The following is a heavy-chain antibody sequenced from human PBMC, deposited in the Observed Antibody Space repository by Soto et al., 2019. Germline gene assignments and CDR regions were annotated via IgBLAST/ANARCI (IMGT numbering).Heavy chain of an antibody. J-gene: IGHJ4*02. V-gene: IGHV1-69*02. Sequence: SVKVSCKASGGTFSSYTISWVRQAPGQGLEWMGRIIPILGIANYAQKFQGRVTITADKSTSTAYMELSSLRSEDTAVYYCARHLIGSGSYYQPFDYWGQGTLVTVSS. CDR2: IIPILGIA. CDR3: ARHLIGSGSYYQPFDY. D-gene: IGHD3-10*01. CDR1: GGTFSSYT.